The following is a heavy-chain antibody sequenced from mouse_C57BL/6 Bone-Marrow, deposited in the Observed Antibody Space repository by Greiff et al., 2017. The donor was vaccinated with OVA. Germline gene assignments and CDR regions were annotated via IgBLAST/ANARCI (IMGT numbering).Heavy chain of an antibody. Sequence: DVKLLESGPGLVKPSQTVFLTCTVTGISITTGNYRWSWIRQFPGNKLEWIGYIYYSGTITYNPSLTSRTTITRDTPKNQFFLEMNSLTAEDTATYYCARDIYYDYDGGGFDYWGQGTTLTVSS. J-gene: IGHJ2*01. CDR2: IYYSGTI. D-gene: IGHD2-4*01. CDR3: ARDIYYDYDGGGFDY. V-gene: IGHV3-5*01. CDR1: GISITTGNYR.